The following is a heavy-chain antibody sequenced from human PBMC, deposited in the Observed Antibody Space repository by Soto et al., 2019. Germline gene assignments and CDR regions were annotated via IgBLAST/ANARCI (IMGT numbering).Heavy chain of an antibody. CDR3: TTDLPTLIPQVDS. J-gene: IGHJ4*02. D-gene: IGHD4-4*01. CDR2: IWYDGSNK. CDR1: GFIFSSYG. V-gene: IGHV3-33*01. Sequence: PGGSLRLSCAASGFIFSSYGVHWVRQAPGKGLEWVAVIWYDGSNKYYADSVKGRFTTSRDNSKNTLYLQMNSLRAEDTGVYFCTTDLPTLIPQVDSWGQGTLVTVSS.